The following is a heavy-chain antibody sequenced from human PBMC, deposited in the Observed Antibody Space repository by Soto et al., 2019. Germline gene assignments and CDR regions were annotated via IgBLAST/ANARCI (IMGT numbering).Heavy chain of an antibody. CDR2: ISSTSKTL. Sequence: VQLVESGGALVQPGESLRLSCAASGFTFSGTNMNWVRQAPGKGLEWISFISSTSKTLHYADSVRGRFIISRDNARNSLFLQLTSLRDEDTAIYYCAKEGLLGDYFDFWGQGTLVTVSS. J-gene: IGHJ4*02. CDR1: GFTFSGTN. V-gene: IGHV3-48*02. CDR3: AKEGLLGDYFDF.